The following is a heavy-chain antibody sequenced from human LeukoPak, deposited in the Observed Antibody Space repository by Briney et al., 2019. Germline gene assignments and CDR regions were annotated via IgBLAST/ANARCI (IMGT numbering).Heavy chain of an antibody. D-gene: IGHD2-2*01. CDR2: IHNSGRT. CDR3: AGLPAHRPLDY. Sequence: EWICYIHNSGRTTYNPSLKSRSTILLDTSKNQFSLNLRSVIAADTAVYYCAGLPAHRPLDYWGQGILVTVSS. V-gene: IGHV4-61*07. J-gene: IGHJ4*02.